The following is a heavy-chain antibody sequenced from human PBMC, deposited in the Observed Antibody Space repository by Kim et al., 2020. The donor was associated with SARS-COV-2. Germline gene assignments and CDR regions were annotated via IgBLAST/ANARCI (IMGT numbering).Heavy chain of an antibody. Sequence: YAASVKGRFTISRDNSKNTLYLQMNSLRAEDTAVYYCAKDHGWAAGTLDSWGQGTLVTVSS. V-gene: IGHV3-23*01. CDR3: AKDHGWAAGTLDS. D-gene: IGHD6-13*01. J-gene: IGHJ4*02.